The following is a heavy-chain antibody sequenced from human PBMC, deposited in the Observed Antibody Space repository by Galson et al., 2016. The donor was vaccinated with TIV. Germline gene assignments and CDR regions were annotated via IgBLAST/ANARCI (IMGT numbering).Heavy chain of an antibody. CDR3: ARMHFWNGYLDS. CDR1: GGSIDSEDYY. J-gene: IGHJ5*01. D-gene: IGHD3-3*02. V-gene: IGHV4-30-4*01. Sequence: QVQLQESGPGLVKPSQTLSLICTVSGGSIDSEDYYWSWIRQPPWKGLELVAFIYYTESPYYNPSLTTRLDISIDTSRNQFSMKLSSVTAADTAVYYCARMHFWNGYLDSWGQGTLVTVSA. CDR2: IYYTESP.